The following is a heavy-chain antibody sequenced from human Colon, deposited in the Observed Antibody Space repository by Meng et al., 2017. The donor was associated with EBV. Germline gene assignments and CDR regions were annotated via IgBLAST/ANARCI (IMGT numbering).Heavy chain of an antibody. CDR3: ARVGAYCGGDCYHPR. Sequence: VPLQGSGPGRVKPSGTLSLPCAVSGGSLSSRNWWSWVRQPPGKGLEWIGEIYHSGSTNYNPSLKSRVTISVDESKNQFSLRLSSVTAADTAVYYCARVGAYCGGDCYHPRWGQGTLVTVCS. V-gene: IGHV4-4*02. CDR2: IYHSGST. J-gene: IGHJ4*02. D-gene: IGHD2-21*02. CDR1: GGSLSSRNW.